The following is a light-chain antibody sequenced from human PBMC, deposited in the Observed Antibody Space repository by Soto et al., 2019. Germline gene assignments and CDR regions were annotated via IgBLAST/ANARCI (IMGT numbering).Light chain of an antibody. V-gene: IGLV2-14*01. Sequence: QSALTQPASMSGSPGQSITISCTGTPNDIGSYDYVSWYQQYPGRAPQLIIYDVSRRPSGISNRFSGSKSGNTASLAISGLQAEDEADYFCNSYTIFGTRIFGGGTKVTV. CDR3: NSYTIFGTRI. J-gene: IGLJ2*01. CDR2: DVS. CDR1: PNDIGSYDY.